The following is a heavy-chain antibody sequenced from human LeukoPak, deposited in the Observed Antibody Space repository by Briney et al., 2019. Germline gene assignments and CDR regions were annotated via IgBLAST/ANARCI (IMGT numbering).Heavy chain of an antibody. D-gene: IGHD3-22*01. CDR1: GYICTECY. V-gene: IGHV1-2*02. CDR2: INPNSGST. Sequence: GASVKVSCKASGYICTECYIHWVRQAPGQGLEWMGWINPNSGSTNYAQNLQGRVSMTRDTSISTAHMELSRLRSDDTAVDYCSSDYVDHFDSYGYIALDQWGQGTLVIVSS. CDR3: SSDYVDHFDSYGYIALDQ. J-gene: IGHJ4*02.